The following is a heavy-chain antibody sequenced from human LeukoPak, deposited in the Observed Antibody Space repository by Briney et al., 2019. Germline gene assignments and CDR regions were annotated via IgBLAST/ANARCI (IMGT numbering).Heavy chain of an antibody. J-gene: IGHJ4*02. D-gene: IGHD2-2*01. CDR1: GYTFTGYY. Sequence: ASVKVSCKASGYTFTGYYMHWVRQAPGQGLEWMGWINPNSGGTNYAQKFQGRVTMTRDTSISTAYMELSSLRSEDTAVYYCATGQFHCSSTSCYIYYFDYWGQGTLVTVSS. CDR2: INPNSGGT. CDR3: ATGQFHCSSTSCYIYYFDY. V-gene: IGHV1-2*02.